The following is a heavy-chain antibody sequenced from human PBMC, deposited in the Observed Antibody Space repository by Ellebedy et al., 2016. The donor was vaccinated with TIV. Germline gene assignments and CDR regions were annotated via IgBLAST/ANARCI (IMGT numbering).Heavy chain of an antibody. D-gene: IGHD4-17*01. V-gene: IGHV1-69*13. CDR1: GGTFSSYA. Sequence: ASVKVSCKASGGTFSSYAISWVRQAPGQGLEWMGGIIPIFGTANYAQKFQGRVTITADESTSTAYMELSSLRSEDTAVYYCARVPRYGEYGYPDEGYFDYWGQGTLVTVSS. CDR3: ARVPRYGEYGYPDEGYFDY. J-gene: IGHJ4*02. CDR2: IIPIFGTA.